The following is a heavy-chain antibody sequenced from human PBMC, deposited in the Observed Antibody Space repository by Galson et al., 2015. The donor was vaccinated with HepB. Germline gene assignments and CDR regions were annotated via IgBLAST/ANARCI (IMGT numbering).Heavy chain of an antibody. CDR3: ARHLAGVVLHGMDV. CDR2: INHSGST. Sequence: SETLSLTCAVYGGSLSAYYWSWIRQAPGKGLEWIGEINHSGSTNYNPSLRSRVTISVDTSKNQFSLKLSSVTAADTAVFYCARHLAGVVLHGMDVWGQGTTVTVSS. CDR1: GGSLSAYY. D-gene: IGHD2-21*01. V-gene: IGHV4-34*01. J-gene: IGHJ6*02.